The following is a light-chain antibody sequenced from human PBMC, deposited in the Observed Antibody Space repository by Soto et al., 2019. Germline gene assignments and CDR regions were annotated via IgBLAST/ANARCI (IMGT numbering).Light chain of an antibody. CDR1: SSNIGSNT. V-gene: IGLV1-44*01. Sequence: QSALTQPPSASGTPGQRVTISCSGGSSNIGSNTVEWYQQLPGTAPKLLMHSNDQRPSGVPDRFSGSKSGTSASLAISGLQSEDEADYYCAAWDGSLNDFLFGGGTKLTVL. J-gene: IGLJ2*01. CDR3: AAWDGSLNDFL. CDR2: SND.